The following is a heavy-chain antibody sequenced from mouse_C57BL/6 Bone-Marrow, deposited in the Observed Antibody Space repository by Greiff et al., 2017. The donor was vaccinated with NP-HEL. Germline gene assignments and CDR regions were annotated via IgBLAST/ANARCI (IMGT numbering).Heavy chain of an antibody. J-gene: IGHJ2*01. CDR2: IDPSDCYT. Sequence: ALFLPFSSFTLSCPSSFYTFPFYFLPLFTHTPFHLLAWLCDIDPSDCYTNYNQKFKGKSTVTVDKSSSTAYMQLSSLTSEDSAVYYCARSNYYGSSIDYWGQGTTLTVSS. D-gene: IGHD1-1*01. V-gene: IGHV1-69*01. CDR3: ARSNYYGSSIDY. CDR1: FYTFPFYF.